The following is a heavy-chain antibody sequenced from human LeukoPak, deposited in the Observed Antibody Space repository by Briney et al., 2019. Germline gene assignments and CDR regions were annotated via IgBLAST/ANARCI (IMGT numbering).Heavy chain of an antibody. J-gene: IGHJ4*02. D-gene: IGHD3-22*01. V-gene: IGHV3-21*01. CDR1: GFTFSSYS. Sequence: GGSLRLSCAASGFTFSSYSMNWVRQAPGKGLEWVSPISSSSSYIYYADSVKGRFTISRDNAKNSLYLQMNSLRAEDTAVYYCARDPQNYYDSSGSTELDYWGQGTLVTVSS. CDR3: ARDPQNYYDSSGSTELDY. CDR2: ISSSSSYI.